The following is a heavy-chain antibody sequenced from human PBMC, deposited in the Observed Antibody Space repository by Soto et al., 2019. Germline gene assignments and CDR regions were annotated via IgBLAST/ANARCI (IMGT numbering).Heavy chain of an antibody. V-gene: IGHV4-34*01. CDR1: GGSFSGYY. J-gene: IGHJ4*02. Sequence: SETLSLTCAVYGGSFSGYYWTWIRQPPGKGLEWIGEINHSGSTNYNPSLKSRVTISVDTSKNQFSLKLSSVTAADTAVYYCARGYGRHFDYWGQGTLVTVSS. CDR3: ARGYGRHFDY. D-gene: IGHD3-10*01. CDR2: INHSGST.